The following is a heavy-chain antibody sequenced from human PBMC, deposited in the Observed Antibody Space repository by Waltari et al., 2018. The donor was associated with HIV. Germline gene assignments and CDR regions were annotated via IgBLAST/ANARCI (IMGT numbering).Heavy chain of an antibody. V-gene: IGHV3-21*01. J-gene: IGHJ4*02. CDR3: ATDLLDF. Sequence: DVQLVESGGGLVKPGGSLRLSCTASGFNFRNYNMNWVRQGPGKGLEWVSSISSTSSHIFYANSVRGRFTISRDNSKNSLYLQMKSLTADDTAVYYCATDLLDFWGQGTLVIVSS. CDR1: GFNFRNYN. CDR2: ISSTSSHI.